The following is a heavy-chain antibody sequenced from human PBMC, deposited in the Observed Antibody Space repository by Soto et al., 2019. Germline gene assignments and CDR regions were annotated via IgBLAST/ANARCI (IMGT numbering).Heavy chain of an antibody. D-gene: IGHD3-22*01. Sequence: ASQTLSLTCTVSGGSISSLGYYWSWIRQHPGKGLEWIGYIYYSGSTYYNPSLKSRVTISVDTSKNQFSLKLSSVTAADTAVYYCARHNYDSSGTAVDVWGQGTTVTVSS. CDR2: IYYSGST. CDR3: ARHNYDSSGTAVDV. V-gene: IGHV4-31*03. J-gene: IGHJ6*02. CDR1: GGSISSLGYY.